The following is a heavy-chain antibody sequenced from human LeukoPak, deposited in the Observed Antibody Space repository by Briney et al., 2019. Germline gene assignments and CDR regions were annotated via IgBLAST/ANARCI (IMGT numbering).Heavy chain of an antibody. J-gene: IGHJ4*02. V-gene: IGHV3-74*01. CDR1: GFTFSSYW. D-gene: IGHD6-19*01. CDR2: INSDGSIR. Sequence: GGSLRLSCAASGFTFSSYWMHWVRQAPGKGLIWVSRINSDGSIRNYVDSVKGRFTISRDNGKNTLYLEMSSLRAEDTAVYYCARGPSGWESLDYWGQGTLVTVS. CDR3: ARGPSGWESLDY.